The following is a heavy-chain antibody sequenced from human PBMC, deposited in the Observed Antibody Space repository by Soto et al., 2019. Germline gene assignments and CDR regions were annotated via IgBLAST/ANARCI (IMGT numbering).Heavy chain of an antibody. D-gene: IGHD6-13*01. V-gene: IGHV3-33*01. Sequence: GGSLRLSCAASGFTFSSYGMHWVRQAPGKGLEWVAVIWYDGSNKYYADSVKGRFTISRDNSKNTLYLQMNSLRAEDTAVYYCAREPVRRYSSRAHFDYWGQGTLVTVSS. CDR1: GFTFSSYG. CDR2: IWYDGSNK. J-gene: IGHJ4*02. CDR3: AREPVRRYSSRAHFDY.